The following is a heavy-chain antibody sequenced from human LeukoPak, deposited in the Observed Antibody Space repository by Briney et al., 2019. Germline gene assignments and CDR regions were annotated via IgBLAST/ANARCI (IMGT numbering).Heavy chain of an antibody. D-gene: IGHD2-15*01. CDR3: TRRVDATRRYDP. Sequence: GGSLRLSCAASGFTFSNAWISWVRQAPGKGREWVARIKRKTDGGTTDYAAPVKGRFTISRDDSKHTLNLQKNSLSVEHTGVYYCTRRVDATRRYDPWGQGTLVTVSS. CDR1: GFTFSNAW. J-gene: IGHJ5*02. V-gene: IGHV3-15*05. CDR2: IKRKTDGGTT.